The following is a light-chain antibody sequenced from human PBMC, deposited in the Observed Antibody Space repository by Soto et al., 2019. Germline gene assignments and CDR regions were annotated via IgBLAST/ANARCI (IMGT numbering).Light chain of an antibody. J-gene: IGLJ2*01. CDR3: CSYAGSSSVQ. Sequence: QSSLAQPASVSGSPGQSITISCTGTRSDVGGYTLVSWFQQYPGKAPKLMIYEDNKRPSGVSDRFSGSKSGNTASLTISGLQAEDEADYYCCSYAGSSSVQFGGETKVTVL. V-gene: IGLV2-23*01. CDR1: RSDVGGYTL. CDR2: EDN.